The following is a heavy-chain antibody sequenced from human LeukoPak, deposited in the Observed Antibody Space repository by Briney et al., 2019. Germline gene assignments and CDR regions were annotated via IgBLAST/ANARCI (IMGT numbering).Heavy chain of an antibody. Sequence: SETLSLTCTVSGGSISSTNYYWSWIRQPAGKGLEWIGRIYTSGSTNYNPSLKSRVTISVDTSKNQFSLKLSSVTAADTAVYYCAAAEWESPFDYWGQGTLVTVSS. CDR1: GGSISSTNYY. J-gene: IGHJ4*02. CDR2: IYTSGST. D-gene: IGHD6-13*01. CDR3: AAAEWESPFDY. V-gene: IGHV4-61*02.